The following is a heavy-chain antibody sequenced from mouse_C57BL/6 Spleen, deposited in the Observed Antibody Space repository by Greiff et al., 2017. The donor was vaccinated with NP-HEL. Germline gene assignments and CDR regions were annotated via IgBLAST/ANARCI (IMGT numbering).Heavy chain of an antibody. CDR3: ARGGSFYWNFDV. CDR2: IDPSDSYT. D-gene: IGHD1-1*02. CDR1: GYTFTSYW. J-gene: IGHJ1*03. V-gene: IGHV1-50*01. Sequence: VQLQQPGAELVKPGASVKLSCKASGYTFTSYWMQWVKQRPGQGLEWIGEIDPSDSYTNYNQKFKGKATLTVDTSSSTAYMQLSSLTSEDSAVYYCARGGSFYWNFDVWGTGTTVTVSS.